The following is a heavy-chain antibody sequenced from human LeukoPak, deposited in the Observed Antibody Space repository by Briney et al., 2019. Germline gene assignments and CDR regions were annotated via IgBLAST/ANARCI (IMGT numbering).Heavy chain of an antibody. J-gene: IGHJ2*01. V-gene: IGHV3-21*01. Sequence: GGSLRLSCAASGFTFSSYSMNWVRQAPGKGLEWVSSISSSSSYIYYADSVKGRFTISRDNSKNTLYLQMNSLRAEDTAVYYCARSRDYGDYNWYFDLWGRGTLVTVSS. CDR1: GFTFSSYS. CDR2: ISSSSSYI. D-gene: IGHD4-17*01. CDR3: ARSRDYGDYNWYFDL.